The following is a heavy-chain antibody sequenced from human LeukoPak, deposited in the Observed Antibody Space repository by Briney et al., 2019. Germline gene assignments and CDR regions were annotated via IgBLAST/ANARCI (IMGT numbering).Heavy chain of an antibody. V-gene: IGHV3-23*01. D-gene: IGHD3-10*01. CDR3: ARVVPPTDYGSGSYFRDPYYFDY. J-gene: IGHJ4*02. CDR1: RFTFSSYG. CDR2: ISGSGGST. Sequence: GGSLRLSCAASRFTFSSYGMSWVRQAPGKGLEWVSAISGSGGSTYYADSVKGRFTISRDNSKNTLYLQMNSLRAEDTAVYYCARVVPPTDYGSGSYFRDPYYFDYWGQGTLVTVSS.